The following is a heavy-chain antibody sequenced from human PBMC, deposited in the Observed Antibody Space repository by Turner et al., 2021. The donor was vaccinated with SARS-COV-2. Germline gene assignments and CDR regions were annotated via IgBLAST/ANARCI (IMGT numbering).Heavy chain of an antibody. Sequence: VHLGQSGSEVKNPGASVKVSCKASGYTFTSYDINRVRQATGQVLEWMGGRNHNSGNTGYAQKFQGRVTMTRNTSISTAYMELSSLRSEDTAVYDCASSANSSGWHYWGQGTLVTVSS. J-gene: IGHJ4*02. V-gene: IGHV1-8*01. CDR1: GYTFTSYD. D-gene: IGHD6-19*01. CDR2: RNHNSGNT. CDR3: ASSANSSGWHY.